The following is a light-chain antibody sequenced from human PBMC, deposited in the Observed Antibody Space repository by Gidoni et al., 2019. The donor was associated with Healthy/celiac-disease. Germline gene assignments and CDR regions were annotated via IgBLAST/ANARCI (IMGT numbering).Light chain of an antibody. J-gene: IGKJ1*01. CDR3: QQSYSTPWT. CDR2: AAS. V-gene: IGKV1-39*01. Sequence: DIQMTQSPSSLSASVGDRVTITCRASQRISSYLNWYQQQPGKAPKLLIYAASSLQSGVPSRFSGSGSGTDFTLTIRSLQPEDFATYYCQQSYSTPWTFGQGTKVEIK. CDR1: QRISSY.